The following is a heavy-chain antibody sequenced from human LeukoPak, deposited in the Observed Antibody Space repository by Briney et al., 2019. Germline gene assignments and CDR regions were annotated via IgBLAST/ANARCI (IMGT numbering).Heavy chain of an antibody. Sequence: SETLSLTCAVYGGSFSGYYWSWVRQPPGKGLEGIGEINHSGSTNYNPSLKSRVTISVDTSKNQFSLKLSSVTAADTAVYYCARGRNGYSSSWYVNYWGQGTLVTVSS. J-gene: IGHJ4*02. CDR1: GGSFSGYY. D-gene: IGHD6-13*01. V-gene: IGHV4-34*01. CDR2: INHSGST. CDR3: ARGRNGYSSSWYVNY.